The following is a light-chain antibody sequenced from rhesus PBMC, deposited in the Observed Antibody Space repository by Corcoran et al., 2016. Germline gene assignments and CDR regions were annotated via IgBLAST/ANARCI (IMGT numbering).Light chain of an antibody. CDR3: CSYAGSSTYYI. Sequence: QAALTQPRSMSGSPGQSVTISCTGTSSDIGGYTYVSWYQQHPETAPQVMIYEVNKQPLGVSDRFSGSKSGNPASLTSSGLQAEDEADYYCCSYAGSSTYYIFGGGTRLTVL. V-gene: IGLV2-32*01. CDR2: EVN. CDR1: SSDIGGYTY. J-gene: IGLJ1*01.